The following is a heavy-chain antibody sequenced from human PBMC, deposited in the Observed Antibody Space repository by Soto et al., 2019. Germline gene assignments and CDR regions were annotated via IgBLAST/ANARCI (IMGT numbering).Heavy chain of an antibody. CDR1: GYSFTSYW. D-gene: IGHD3-16*02. Sequence: GESLKISCKGSGYSFTSYWIGWVRQMPGKGLEWRGIIYPVDSDNRYSQSFQGLVTISADNSISTAYLQCSSLKASDTAMYYFARTGNRVYDYYYSMDVWGKGTTVTVSS. J-gene: IGHJ6*03. CDR2: IYPVDSDN. V-gene: IGHV5-51*03. CDR3: ARTGNRVYDYYYSMDV.